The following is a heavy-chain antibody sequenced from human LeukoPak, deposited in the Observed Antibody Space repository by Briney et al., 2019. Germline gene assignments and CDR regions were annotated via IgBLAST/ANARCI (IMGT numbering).Heavy chain of an antibody. D-gene: IGHD2-2*02. V-gene: IGHV4-34*01. CDR3: ARARCSSGSSYSRFVGVFDI. J-gene: IGHJ3*02. CDR2: INHSEST. CDR1: GGSFSGFY. Sequence: SETLSLTCAVYGGSFSGFYWSWIRQPPGKGLEWIGEINHSESTNYNPSLKSRVTISVDTSKNQFSLKLSAVTAADTAVYYCARARCSSGSSYSRFVGVFDIWGQGTMVTVSS.